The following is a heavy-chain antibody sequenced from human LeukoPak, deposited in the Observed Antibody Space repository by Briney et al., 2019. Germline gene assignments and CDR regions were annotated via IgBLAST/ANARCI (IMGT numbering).Heavy chain of an antibody. V-gene: IGHV1-18*01. CDR2: ISAYNGNT. Sequence: ASVKVSCKASGYTFTSYGISRVRQAPGQGLEWMGWISAYNGNTNYAQKLQGRVTMTTDTSTSTAYMELRSLRSDDTAVYYCARESFGGDAFDIWGQGTMVTVSS. CDR1: GYTFTSYG. D-gene: IGHD3-3*01. J-gene: IGHJ3*02. CDR3: ARESFGGDAFDI.